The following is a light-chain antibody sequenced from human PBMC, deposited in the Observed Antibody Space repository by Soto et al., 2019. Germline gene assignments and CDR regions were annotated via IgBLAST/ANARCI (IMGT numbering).Light chain of an antibody. V-gene: IGLV1-40*01. CDR2: GNN. Sequence: VLTQPPSVSGAPGQRVTISCTGSSSNIGLGYDVHWYQQLPGTAPKLLIFGNNNRPSGVPDRFSGSKSGTSASLAITGLQAEDEADYYCQSYDSSLSGYVFGTGTKVTVL. CDR3: QSYDSSLSGYV. CDR1: SSNIGLGYD. J-gene: IGLJ1*01.